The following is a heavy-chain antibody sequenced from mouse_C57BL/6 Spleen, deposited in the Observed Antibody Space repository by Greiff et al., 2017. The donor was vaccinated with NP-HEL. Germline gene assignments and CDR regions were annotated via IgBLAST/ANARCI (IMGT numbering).Heavy chain of an antibody. V-gene: IGHV5-6*01. D-gene: IGHD4-1*01. CDR1: GFTFSSYG. CDR2: ISSGGSYT. CDR3: ARHFSTGTLDY. Sequence: EVKLVESGGDLVKPGGSLKLSCAASGFTFSSYGMSWVRQTPDKRLEWVATISSGGSYTYYPDSVKGRFTISRDNAKNTLYLQRISLKSEDTAMYDGARHFSTGTLDYWGQGTTLTVAS. J-gene: IGHJ2*01.